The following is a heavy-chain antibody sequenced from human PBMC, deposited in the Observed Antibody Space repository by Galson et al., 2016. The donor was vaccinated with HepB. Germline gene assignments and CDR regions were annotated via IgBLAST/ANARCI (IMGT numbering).Heavy chain of an antibody. CDR3: ARDPGTSWGNAFDI. D-gene: IGHD3-10*01. CDR2: IYPGDGST. J-gene: IGHJ3*02. CDR1: GYSLTDFY. V-gene: IGHV1-46*01. Sequence: SVKVSCKASGYSLTDFYMHCVRQVPGQGLEWVGLIYPGDGSTSYKYKFRGRVTMTRDLSTSTVYVELSSLRSDDTAIYYCARDPGTSWGNAFDIWGQGTMVTVSS.